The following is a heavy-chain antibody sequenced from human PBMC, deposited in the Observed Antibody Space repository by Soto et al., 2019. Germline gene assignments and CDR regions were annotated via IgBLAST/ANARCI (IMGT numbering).Heavy chain of an antibody. Sequence: QVQLVQSGAEMKEPGSSVKVSCKTSGGTFSSSAISWLRQAPGQGLEWMGGIIPLFRTPDYEQKFQGRVTIAADESTSTAYMELSSLRSEDTAVYYCARDNYRLQFGGNYHYILDVWVQGTTITVSS. D-gene: IGHD4-4*01. V-gene: IGHV1-69*12. CDR2: IIPLFRTP. CDR3: ARDNYRLQFGGNYHYILDV. J-gene: IGHJ6*02. CDR1: GGTFSSSA.